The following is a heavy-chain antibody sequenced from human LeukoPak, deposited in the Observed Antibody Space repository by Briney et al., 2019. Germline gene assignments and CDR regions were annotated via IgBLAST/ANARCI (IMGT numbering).Heavy chain of an antibody. CDR3: ARERQDTVIHSGAFDI. Sequence: GRSLRLSCAASGFTFSNYFMHWVRQAPGKGLEWVADIASNGSHTFYVESVKGRFTISRDNSKNTLYLQMNSLGPEDTAVYFCARERQDTVIHSGAFDIWGQGTMVTVSS. CDR1: GFTFSNYF. D-gene: IGHD2-21*02. CDR2: IASNGSHT. J-gene: IGHJ3*02. V-gene: IGHV3-30-3*01.